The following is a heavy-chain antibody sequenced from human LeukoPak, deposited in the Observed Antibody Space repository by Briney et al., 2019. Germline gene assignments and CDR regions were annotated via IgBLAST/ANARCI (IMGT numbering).Heavy chain of an antibody. CDR3: ARGYPYLDY. Sequence: GGSLRLSCAASGFTFSSYWMHWVRQAPGKGLVWVSRINSDGSTTTYADPVQGRFTISRDNAKNTLYLQMNSLRAEDTAVYYCARGYPYLDYWGQGTPVTVSS. CDR1: GFTFSSYW. D-gene: IGHD3-16*02. J-gene: IGHJ4*02. V-gene: IGHV3-74*01. CDR2: INSDGSTT.